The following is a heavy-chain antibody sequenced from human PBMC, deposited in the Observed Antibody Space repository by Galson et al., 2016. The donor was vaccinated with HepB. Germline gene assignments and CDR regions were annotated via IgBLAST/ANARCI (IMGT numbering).Heavy chain of an antibody. CDR2: ISYDGDTK. J-gene: IGHJ4*02. CDR3: ASDPRQWQRGYNYGFEY. D-gene: IGHD5-18*01. Sequence: SLRLSCAASGFTFSTYGMHWVRQAPGKGLEWVAVISYDGDTKYHADSVKGRFTISRDNSKNTLYLQMHRLRFVDTAVYYCASDPRQWQRGYNYGFEYWGQGTLVSVSS. CDR1: GFTFSTYG. V-gene: IGHV3-30*03.